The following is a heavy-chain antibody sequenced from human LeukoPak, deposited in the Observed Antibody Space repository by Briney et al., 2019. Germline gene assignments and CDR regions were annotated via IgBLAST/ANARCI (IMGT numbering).Heavy chain of an antibody. D-gene: IGHD6-6*01. Sequence: SETLSLTCTVSGGSISSADYYWSWIRQPPGKGLEWIGYIYYSGSTYYNPSLKSRVTISVDTSKNQFSLKLSSVTAADTAVYYCARLSSSSYFDYWGQGTLVTVSS. CDR2: IYYSGST. J-gene: IGHJ4*02. CDR3: ARLSSSSYFDY. V-gene: IGHV4-30-4*08. CDR1: GGSISSADYY.